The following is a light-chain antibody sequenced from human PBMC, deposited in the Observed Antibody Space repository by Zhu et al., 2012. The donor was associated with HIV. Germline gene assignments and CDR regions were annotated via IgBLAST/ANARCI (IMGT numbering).Light chain of an antibody. CDR2: GAS. V-gene: IGKV3-20*01. CDR1: QSISSTY. CDR3: QQYSSSPSWT. Sequence: EIVLTQSPGTLSLSPGERATLSCRASQSISSTYLAWYQQKPGQAPRLLIYGASSRAAGTPDRFSGSGFGTDFTLTISRLEPEDFAVYYCQQYSSSPSWTFGQGTKVEIK. J-gene: IGKJ1*01.